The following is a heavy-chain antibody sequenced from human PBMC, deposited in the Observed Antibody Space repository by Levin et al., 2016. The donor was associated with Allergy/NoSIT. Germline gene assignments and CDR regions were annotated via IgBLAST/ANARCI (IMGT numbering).Heavy chain of an antibody. V-gene: IGHV3-30*04. J-gene: IGHJ6*02. CDR3: ARGFSLLYYGMDV. D-gene: IGHD3-3*01. Sequence: WIRQPPGKGLEWVAVISYDGSNKYYADSVKGRFTISRDNSKNTLYLQMNSLRAEDTAVYYCARGFSLLYYGMDVWGQGTTVTVSS. CDR2: ISYDGSNK.